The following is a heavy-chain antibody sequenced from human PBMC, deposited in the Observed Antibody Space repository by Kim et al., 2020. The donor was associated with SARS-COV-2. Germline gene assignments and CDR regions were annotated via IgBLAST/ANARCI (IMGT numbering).Heavy chain of an antibody. J-gene: IGHJ5*02. V-gene: IGHV4-4*02. CDR2: ISHSGNT. CDR3: ARLDYARGGYYWFDP. D-gene: IGHD1-26*01. CDR1: GGSISSGTW. Sequence: SETLSLTCGVSGGSISSGTWWSWVRQPPGKGLEWIGEISHSGNTNYNPSLRSRVTISVEKSKNQFSLSLNSVTAADTAVYYCARLDYARGGYYWFDPWC.